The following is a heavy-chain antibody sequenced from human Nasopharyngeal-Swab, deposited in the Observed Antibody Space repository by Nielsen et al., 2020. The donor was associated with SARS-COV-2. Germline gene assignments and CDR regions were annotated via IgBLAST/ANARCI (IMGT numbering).Heavy chain of an antibody. CDR2: INPNSGGT. D-gene: IGHD3-9*01. CDR3: ARGSKTGDILTGYSHFDY. Sequence: SVKVSYKASGYTFTGYYMHWVRQAPGQGLEWMGRINPNSGGTNYAQKFPGRVTMTEDTSISTAYMELSRLRSDDTAVYYCARGSKTGDILTGYSHFDYWGQGTLVTVSS. V-gene: IGHV1-2*06. CDR1: GYTFTGYY. J-gene: IGHJ4*02.